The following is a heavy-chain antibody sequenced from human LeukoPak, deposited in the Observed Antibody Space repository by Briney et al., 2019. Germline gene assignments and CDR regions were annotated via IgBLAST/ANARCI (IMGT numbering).Heavy chain of an antibody. J-gene: IGHJ4*02. CDR3: ARDLSSSITMVVVVNYQDSFDY. D-gene: IGHD3-22*01. V-gene: IGHV1-2*06. CDR1: GYTFTGYY. CDR2: INPNSGGT. Sequence: ASVKVSCEASGYTFTGYYMHWVRQAPGQGLEWMGRINPNSGGTNYAQKFQGRVTMTSDTSISTAYMELSRLRSDDTAVYYCARDLSSSITMVVVVNYQDSFDYWGQGTLVTVSS.